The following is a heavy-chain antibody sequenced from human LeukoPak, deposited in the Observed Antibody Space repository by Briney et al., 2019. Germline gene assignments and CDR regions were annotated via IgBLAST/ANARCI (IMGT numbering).Heavy chain of an antibody. CDR1: GFTFTSYG. CDR3: AKDSVVGINY. J-gene: IGHJ4*02. D-gene: IGHD6-19*01. CDR2: ISYDGSNK. V-gene: IGHV3-30*18. Sequence: GGSLRLSCAASGFTFTSYGMHWVRQAPGKGLEWVAVISYDGSNKYYADTVKGRFTISRDNSKNTLYLQMNSLRAEATAVYYCAKDSVVGINYWGQGTLVTVSS.